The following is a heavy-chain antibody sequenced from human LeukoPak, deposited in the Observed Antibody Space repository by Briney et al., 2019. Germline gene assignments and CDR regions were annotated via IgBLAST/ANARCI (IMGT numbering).Heavy chain of an antibody. CDR3: ARKLPPYYYDSSGYLDAFDI. J-gene: IGHJ3*02. CDR2: IYHSGST. D-gene: IGHD3-22*01. V-gene: IGHV4-4*02. CDR1: GGSIGSSNW. Sequence: PSETLSLTCAVSGGSIGSSNWWSWVRQPPGKGLEWIGEIYHSGSTNYNPSLKSRVTISVDKSKNQFSLKLSSVTAADTAVYYCARKLPPYYYDSSGYLDAFDIWGQGTMVTVSS.